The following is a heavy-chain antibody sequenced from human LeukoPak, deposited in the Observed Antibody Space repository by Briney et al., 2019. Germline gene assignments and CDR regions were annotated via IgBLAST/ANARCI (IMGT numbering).Heavy chain of an antibody. CDR3: ARDQAGDFWSGYYAGFDY. CDR1: GFTFSDYY. Sequence: PGGSLRLSCAASGFTFSDYYMSWIRQAPGKGLEWVSYISSSGSTIYYADSVKGRFTISRDNAKNSLYLQMNSLRAEDTAVYYCARDQAGDFWSGYYAGFDYWGQGTLVTVSS. V-gene: IGHV3-11*01. CDR2: ISSSGSTI. J-gene: IGHJ4*02. D-gene: IGHD3-3*01.